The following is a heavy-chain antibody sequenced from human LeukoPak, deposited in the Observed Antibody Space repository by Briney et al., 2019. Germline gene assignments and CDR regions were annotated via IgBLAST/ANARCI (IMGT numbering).Heavy chain of an antibody. D-gene: IGHD6-6*01. CDR3: VREPRGFGSSPRGAFDI. J-gene: IGHJ3*02. V-gene: IGHV3-21*01. Sequence: GGSLRLSCGASGFSFSFYSMNWVCQAPGKGLEWVSSISSSSSYIYYADSVKGRFTISRDNAKNSLYLQMNSLRAEDTAVYYCVREPRGFGSSPRGAFDIWGQGTMVTVSS. CDR1: GFSFSFYS. CDR2: ISSSSSYI.